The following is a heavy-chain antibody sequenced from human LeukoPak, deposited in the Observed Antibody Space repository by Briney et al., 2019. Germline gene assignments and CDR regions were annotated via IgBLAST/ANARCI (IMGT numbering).Heavy chain of an antibody. D-gene: IGHD2-15*01. CDR2: IYYSGST. V-gene: IGHV4-59*01. Sequence: SETLSLTCTVSGGSISSYYWSWIRKPPGKGLEWIGYIYYSGSTNYNPSLKSRVTISVDTSKNQFSLKLSSVTAADTAVYYCAREARSGGSLRYDPWGQGTLVTVSS. CDR1: GGSISSYY. J-gene: IGHJ5*02. CDR3: AREARSGGSLRYDP.